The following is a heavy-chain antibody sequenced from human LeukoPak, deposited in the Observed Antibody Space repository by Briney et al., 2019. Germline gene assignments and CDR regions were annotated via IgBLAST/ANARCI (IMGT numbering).Heavy chain of an antibody. CDR2: ISSSSSYI. CDR3: ARGKTSLVVIRGQRGPTYYFDY. D-gene: IGHD3-22*01. J-gene: IGHJ4*02. CDR1: GFTFSSYS. Sequence: GGSLRLSCAASGFTFSSYSMNWVRQAPGKGLEWVSSISSSSSYIYYADSVKGRFTISRDNAKNSLYLQMNSLRAEDTAVYYCARGKTSLVVIRGQRGPTYYFDYWGQGTLVTVSS. V-gene: IGHV3-21*01.